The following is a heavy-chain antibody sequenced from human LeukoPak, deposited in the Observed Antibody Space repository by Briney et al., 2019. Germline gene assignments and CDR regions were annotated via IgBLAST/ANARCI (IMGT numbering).Heavy chain of an antibody. CDR3: ARGVEPLAANTLAY. CDR1: GFTVITND. CDR2: LYYDGNT. D-gene: IGHD1-14*01. Sequence: GVALTLSCAASGFTVITNDMTWVGQAPGKGLEWVSVLYYDGNTKYADSVQGRFTISRDNSKNTLYLEMNSLSPDDTAVYYCARGVEPLAANTLAYWGQGTLVTVSS. V-gene: IGHV3-53*01. J-gene: IGHJ4*02.